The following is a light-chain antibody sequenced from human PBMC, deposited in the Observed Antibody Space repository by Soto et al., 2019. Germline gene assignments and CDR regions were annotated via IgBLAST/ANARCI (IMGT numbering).Light chain of an antibody. CDR3: AAWDDSLNGVV. V-gene: IGLV1-44*01. CDR2: TNN. J-gene: IGLJ2*01. CDR1: RSNIGSNT. Sequence: QSVLTQPPSASGTPGQRVTISCSGIRSNIGSNTINWYQQLPGTAPKLLIYTNNQRPSGVRDRFSGSKSGTSASLAISGLQSEDEADYYCAAWDDSLNGVVFGGGTKVTVL.